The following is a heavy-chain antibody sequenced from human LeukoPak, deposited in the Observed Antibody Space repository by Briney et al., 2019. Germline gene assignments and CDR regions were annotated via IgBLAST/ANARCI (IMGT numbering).Heavy chain of an antibody. CDR2: IIPIFDRA. CDR3: AVTLYYNDNTGYYYGMGV. CDR1: GGTFNSYA. V-gene: IGHV1-69*04. Sequence: SVKVSCKASGGTFNSYAISWVRQAPGQGLEWMGRIIPIFDRANYAEKFQGRVTITAHKSTSTAYMELSRLRSGDTAVYYCAVTLYYNDNTGYYYGMGVWGQGTTVSVSS. J-gene: IGHJ6*02. D-gene: IGHD3-22*01.